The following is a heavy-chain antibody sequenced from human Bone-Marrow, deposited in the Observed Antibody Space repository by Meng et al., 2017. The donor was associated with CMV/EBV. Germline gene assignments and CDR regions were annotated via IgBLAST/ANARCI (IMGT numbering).Heavy chain of an antibody. CDR3: AKDLSNPGPTHYYYYGMDV. D-gene: IGHD2/OR15-2a*01. Sequence: GGSLRLSCAASGFTFSSYEMNWVRQAPGKGLEWVSYISSSGSTIYYADSVKGRFTISRDNAKNSLYLQMNSLRAEDTAVYYCAKDLSNPGPTHYYYYGMDVWGQGTTVTVSS. CDR1: GFTFSSYE. V-gene: IGHV3-48*03. J-gene: IGHJ6*02. CDR2: ISSSGSTI.